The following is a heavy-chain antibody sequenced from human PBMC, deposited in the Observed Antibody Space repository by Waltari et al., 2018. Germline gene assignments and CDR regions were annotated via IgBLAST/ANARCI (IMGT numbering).Heavy chain of an antibody. D-gene: IGHD1-20*01. J-gene: IGHJ4*02. CDR1: GGSISSYY. Sequence: QVQLQESGPGLVKPSETLSLTCTVSGGSISSYYWSWIRQPAGKGLEWIGLIYSSGRINYNPSLNGRVTMSAETSKNQFSLKVSSVTAADTAVYYCARTDSGPYNFLDYWGQGTLVTVSS. CDR3: ARTDSGPYNFLDY. CDR2: IYSSGRI. V-gene: IGHV4-4*07.